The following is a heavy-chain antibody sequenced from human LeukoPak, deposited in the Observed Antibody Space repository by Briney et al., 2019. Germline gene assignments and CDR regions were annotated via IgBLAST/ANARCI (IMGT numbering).Heavy chain of an antibody. Sequence: ASVKVSCKASGYTFTSYYMHWVRQAPGQGFEWMTIINPNGGSTSYAQKFQGRVTMTRDTSTSTVYMELSSLRSEDTAVYYCARSYSSSDYFDYWGQGTLVTVSS. V-gene: IGHV1-46*01. J-gene: IGHJ4*02. CDR1: GYTFTSYY. CDR3: ARSYSSSDYFDY. CDR2: INPNGGST. D-gene: IGHD6-13*01.